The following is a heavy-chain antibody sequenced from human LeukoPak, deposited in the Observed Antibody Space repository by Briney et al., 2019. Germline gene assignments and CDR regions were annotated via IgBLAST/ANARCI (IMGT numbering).Heavy chain of an antibody. CDR1: GGSISSYY. CDR3: ARARGADTIFGVVISWFDP. D-gene: IGHD3-3*01. CDR2: IYHSGST. J-gene: IGHJ5*02. Sequence: SETLSLTCTVSGGSISSYYWSWIRQPPGKGLEWIGYIYHSGSTYYNPSLKSRVTISVDRSKNQFSLKLSSVTAADTAVYYCARARGADTIFGVVISWFDPWGQGTLVTVSS. V-gene: IGHV4-59*12.